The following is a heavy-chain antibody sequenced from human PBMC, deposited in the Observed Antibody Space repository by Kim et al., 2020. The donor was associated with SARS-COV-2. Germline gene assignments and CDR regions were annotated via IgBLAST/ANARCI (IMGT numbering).Heavy chain of an antibody. Sequence: SETLSLTCTVSGGSISSYYWSWIRQPPGKGLEWIGYIYYSGSTNYNPSLKSRVTISVDTSKNQFSLKLSSVTAADTAVYYCARDATLRWYRYFDYWGQGT. CDR2: IYYSGST. V-gene: IGHV4-59*01. CDR1: GGSISSYY. CDR3: ARDATLRWYRYFDY. D-gene: IGHD4-17*01. J-gene: IGHJ4*02.